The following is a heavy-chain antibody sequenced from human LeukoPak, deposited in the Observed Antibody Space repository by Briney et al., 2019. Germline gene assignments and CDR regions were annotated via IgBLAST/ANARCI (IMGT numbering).Heavy chain of an antibody. CDR1: GFTFSSYS. CDR2: ISSSSSYI. Sequence: GGSLRLSCAASGFTFSSYSMNWVRQAPGKGLEWVSSISSSSSYIYYADSVKGRFTISKDNAKNSLYLQMNSLRAEDTAVYYCARDLRYSSSWYLSPFDYWGQGTLVTVSS. D-gene: IGHD6-13*01. CDR3: ARDLRYSSSWYLSPFDY. J-gene: IGHJ4*02. V-gene: IGHV3-21*01.